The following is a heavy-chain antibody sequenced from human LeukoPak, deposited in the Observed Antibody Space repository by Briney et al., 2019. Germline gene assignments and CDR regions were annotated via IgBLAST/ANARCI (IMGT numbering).Heavy chain of an antibody. D-gene: IGHD3-10*01. CDR3: ARAGGEDYYYGMDV. Sequence: GGSLRLSCAASGFTVSSNHMSWVRQDPGKGLEWVSGINWNGGSTGYADSVKGRFTISRDNAKNSLFLQMNSLRVEDTALYYCARAGGEDYYYGMDVWGQGTTVTVSS. CDR1: GFTVSSNH. V-gene: IGHV3-20*04. CDR2: INWNGGST. J-gene: IGHJ6*02.